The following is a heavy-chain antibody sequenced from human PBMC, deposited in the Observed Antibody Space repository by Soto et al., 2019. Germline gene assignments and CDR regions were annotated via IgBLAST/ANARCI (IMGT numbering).Heavy chain of an antibody. Sequence: SETLSLTCAVYGGSFSGYYWSWIRQPPGKGLEWIGEINHSGSTNYNPSLKSRVTISVDTSKNQFSLKLSSVTAADSAVYYCSGAESPDTAYFSLYWGQGTPVTVSS. V-gene: IGHV4-34*03. J-gene: IGHJ4*02. D-gene: IGHD1-26*01. CDR3: SGAESPDTAYFSLY. CDR2: INHSGST. CDR1: GGSFSGYY.